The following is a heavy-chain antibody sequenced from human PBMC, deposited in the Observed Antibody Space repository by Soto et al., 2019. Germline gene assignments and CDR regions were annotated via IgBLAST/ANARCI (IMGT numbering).Heavy chain of an antibody. CDR3: ARLRCCVRNCFIDY. J-gene: IGHJ4*03. Sequence: EVQLVESGGGLVQPGGSLKLSCAASGFTFSGSAMHWVRQGSGKGLEWVGLIRSKVNNYASTYAAAVKGSFTISRDDSKSTPYLQMNSLKAQDTAVYYWARLRCCVRNCFIDYWGHGTPVTVSS. D-gene: IGHD1-7*01. V-gene: IGHV3-73*02. CDR1: GFTFSGSA. CDR2: IRSKVNNYAS.